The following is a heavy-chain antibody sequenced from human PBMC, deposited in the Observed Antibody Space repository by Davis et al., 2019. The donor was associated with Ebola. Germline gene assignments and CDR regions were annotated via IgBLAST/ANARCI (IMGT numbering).Heavy chain of an antibody. CDR2: IDPSDSYT. CDR1: GYSFTSYW. CDR3: ATSAGAFMPSIDY. D-gene: IGHD2-2*01. V-gene: IGHV5-10-1*01. Sequence: GESLKISCKGSGYSFTSYWISWVRQMPGKGLEWMGRIDPSDSYTNYSPSFQGHVTISADKSISTAYLQWSSLKASDTAMYYCATSAGAFMPSIDYWGQGTLVTVSS. J-gene: IGHJ4*02.